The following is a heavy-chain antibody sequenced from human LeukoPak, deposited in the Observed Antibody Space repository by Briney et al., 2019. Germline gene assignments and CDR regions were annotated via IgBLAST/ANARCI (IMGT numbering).Heavy chain of an antibody. V-gene: IGHV1-46*04. J-gene: IGHJ3*02. Sequence: ASVKVSCKVSGYTLTELSMHWVRQAPAQGLEWMGIINPSGGSTSYAQKLQGRVAMTRDMSTSTVYMEMSSLRSEDTAVYYCGREIVAYDAFDIWGQGTMVTVSS. CDR1: GYTLTELS. CDR2: INPSGGST. CDR3: GREIVAYDAFDI. D-gene: IGHD3-22*01.